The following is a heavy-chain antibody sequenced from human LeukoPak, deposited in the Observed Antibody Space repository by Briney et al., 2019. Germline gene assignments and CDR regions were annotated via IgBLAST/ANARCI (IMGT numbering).Heavy chain of an antibody. Sequence: GGSLRLSCAASGFTFSSYSMNWVRQAPGKGLEWVAVISYDGSNKYYADSVKGRFTISRDNSKNTLYPQMNSLRAEDTAVYYCVSGYAIGGYFDYWGQGTLVTVSS. J-gene: IGHJ4*02. D-gene: IGHD5-12*01. CDR2: ISYDGSNK. CDR3: VSGYAIGGYFDY. CDR1: GFTFSSYS. V-gene: IGHV3-30*03.